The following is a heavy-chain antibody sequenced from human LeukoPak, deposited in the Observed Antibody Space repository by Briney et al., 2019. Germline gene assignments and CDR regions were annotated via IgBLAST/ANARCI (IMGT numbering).Heavy chain of an antibody. J-gene: IGHJ4*02. CDR1: GGSISSYY. CDR2: IYYSGST. V-gene: IGHV4-59*01. D-gene: IGHD4-17*01. CDR3: ARDNRRLRQFDY. Sequence: SETLSLTCTVSGGSISSYYWSWIRQPPGKGLEWIGYIYYSGSTNYNPSLKSRVTISVDTSKNQFSLKLSSVTAADTAVYYCARDNRRLRQFDYWGQGTLVTVS.